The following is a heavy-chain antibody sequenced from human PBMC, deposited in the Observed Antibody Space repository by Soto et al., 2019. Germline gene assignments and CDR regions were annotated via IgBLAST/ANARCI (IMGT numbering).Heavy chain of an antibody. CDR3: ARFHSSSWPPHVP. Sequence: RASVKVSCKASGGTFSSYAISWVRQAPGQGLEWMGGIIPIFGTANYAQKFQGRVTITADESTSTAYMELSSLRSEDTAVYYCARFHSSSWPPHVPWGQGTLVTVSS. CDR1: GGTFSSYA. V-gene: IGHV1-69*13. D-gene: IGHD6-13*01. CDR2: IIPIFGTA. J-gene: IGHJ5*02.